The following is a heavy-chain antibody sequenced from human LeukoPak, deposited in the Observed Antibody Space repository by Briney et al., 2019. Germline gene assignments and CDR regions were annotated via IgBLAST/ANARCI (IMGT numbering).Heavy chain of an antibody. CDR3: ARSAGVRGIAVYYFDY. J-gene: IGHJ4*02. Sequence: ASVKVSCKASGYTCTGYYMHWVRQAPGQGLEWMGWINPNSGGTNYPQKFQGRVTLTRDTSISTAYMELSRLTSDDTAVYSCARSAGVRGIAVYYFDYWGQGTPVTVSS. D-gene: IGHD3-10*01. CDR1: GYTCTGYY. V-gene: IGHV1-2*02. CDR2: INPNSGGT.